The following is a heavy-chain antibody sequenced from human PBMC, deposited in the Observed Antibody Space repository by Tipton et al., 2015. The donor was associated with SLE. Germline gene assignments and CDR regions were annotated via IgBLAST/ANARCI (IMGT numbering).Heavy chain of an antibody. CDR3: ARERELTSRFLDY. Sequence: QVQLVQSGAEMKEPGASVKVSCKASGYTFTGYYMHWVRQAPGQGLEWMGRINPNTGGTNYAQKFQGRVTMTRDTSIRTAYMELSSLRSDDTAVYYCARERELTSRFLDYWGQGALVTVSS. CDR1: GYTFTGYY. V-gene: IGHV1-2*06. D-gene: IGHD1-26*01. CDR2: INPNTGGT. J-gene: IGHJ4*02.